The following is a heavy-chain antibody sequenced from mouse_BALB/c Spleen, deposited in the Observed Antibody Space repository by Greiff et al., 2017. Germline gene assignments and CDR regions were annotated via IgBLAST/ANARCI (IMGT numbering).Heavy chain of an antibody. CDR3: ARSRQFWYFDV. V-gene: IGHV5-17*02. CDR2: ISSGSSTI. CDR1: GFTFSSFG. Sequence: EVNVVESGGGLVQPGGSRKLSCAASGFTFSSFGMHWVRQAPEKGLEWVAYISSGSSTIYYADTVKGRFTISRDNPKNTLFLQMTSLRSEDTAMYYCARSRQFWYFDVWGAGTTVTVSS. J-gene: IGHJ1*01. D-gene: IGHD2-12*01.